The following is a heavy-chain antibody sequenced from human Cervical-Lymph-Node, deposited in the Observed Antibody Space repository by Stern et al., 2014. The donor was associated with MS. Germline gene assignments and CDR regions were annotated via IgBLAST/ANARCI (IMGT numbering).Heavy chain of an antibody. Sequence: VQLVQSGAEVKKPGESLKISCKLSGYSFTIYYIAWVRQMPGKGREGMGSIYPYYSDTTYSPSFQGQVTISADKSITTAYLQWSSLRASDTAMYYCARHVQGFDDWGQGTLVTVSS. V-gene: IGHV5-51*01. CDR2: IYPYYSDT. CDR3: ARHVQGFDD. J-gene: IGHJ4*02. CDR1: GYSFTIYY.